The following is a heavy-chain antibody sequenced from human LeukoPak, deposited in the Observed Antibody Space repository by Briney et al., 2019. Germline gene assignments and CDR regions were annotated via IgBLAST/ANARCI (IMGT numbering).Heavy chain of an antibody. J-gene: IGHJ3*02. V-gene: IGHV3-64D*09. D-gene: IGHD5-24*01. CDR2: ISSSGGGT. CDR1: GFTFSSYA. Sequence: GGALRLSCSASGFTFSSYAMHWVRQAPGKGLEYVSTISSSGGGTYYIDSVKGRFTISRDSSKSTLYLQMSSLRAEDTAVYYCAFLGGGWLDAFDIWGQGTMVTVSS. CDR3: AFLGGGWLDAFDI.